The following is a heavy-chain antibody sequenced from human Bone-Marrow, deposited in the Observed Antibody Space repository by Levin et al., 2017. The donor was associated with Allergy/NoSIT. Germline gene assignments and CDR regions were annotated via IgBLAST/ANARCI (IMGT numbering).Heavy chain of an antibody. D-gene: IGHD6-6*01. CDR2: INSNGGTT. Sequence: PGGSLRLSCSASGFTFSSYAMHWVRQAPGKRLEYVATINSNGGTTDYADSVKGRFTISRDNSENTLYLQMSSLRPEDTALYFCVKDPATSIGARHYYYYFVNVWGKGTMVTVSS. J-gene: IGHJ6*04. V-gene: IGHV3-64D*06. CDR1: GFTFSSYA. CDR3: VKDPATSIGARHYYYYFVNV.